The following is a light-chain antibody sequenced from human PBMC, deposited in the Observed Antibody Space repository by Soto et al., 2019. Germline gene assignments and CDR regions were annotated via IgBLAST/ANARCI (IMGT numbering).Light chain of an antibody. CDR3: QQYGSSPPNT. Sequence: ESELKQSPGTVSLSPGERATLSCRASQSVSSSYLAWYQQRPGQAPRLLIYGASSRATGIPDRFSGSGSGTDFTLTISRLEPEDFAVYYCQQYGSSPPNTFGQGTKLEIK. CDR2: GAS. CDR1: QSVSSSY. J-gene: IGKJ2*01. V-gene: IGKV3-20*01.